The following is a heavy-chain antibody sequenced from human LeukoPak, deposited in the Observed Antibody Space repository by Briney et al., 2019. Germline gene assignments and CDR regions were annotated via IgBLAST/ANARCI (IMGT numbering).Heavy chain of an antibody. D-gene: IGHD3-9*01. V-gene: IGHV4-30-4*01. CDR3: ARGHDILTGKDY. CDR2: IYYSGST. Sequence: SETLSLTCTVSGGSISSGDYCWSWIRQPPGKGLEWIGYIYYSGSTYYNPSLKSRVTISVDTSKNQFSLKLSSVTAADTAVYYCARGHDILTGKDYWGQGTLVTVSS. J-gene: IGHJ4*02. CDR1: GGSISSGDYC.